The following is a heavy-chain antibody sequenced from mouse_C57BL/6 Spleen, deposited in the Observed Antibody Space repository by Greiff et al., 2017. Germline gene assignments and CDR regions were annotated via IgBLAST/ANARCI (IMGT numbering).Heavy chain of an antibody. D-gene: IGHD2-1*01. Sequence: VKLQQSGAELVKPGASVKISCKASGYAFSSYWMHWVKQRPGKGLEWIGQIYPGDGATNYNGKFKGQATLTADTSSSTAYMQLSSLTSEGSAVSVGARGLLWPHYSAMDYWGQGTSVTVSS. J-gene: IGHJ4*01. V-gene: IGHV1-80*01. CDR1: GYAFSSYW. CDR2: IYPGDGAT. CDR3: ARGLLWPHYSAMDY.